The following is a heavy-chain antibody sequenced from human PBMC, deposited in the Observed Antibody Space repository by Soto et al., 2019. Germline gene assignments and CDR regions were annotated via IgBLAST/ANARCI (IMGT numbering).Heavy chain of an antibody. CDR1: GFTFSSYW. D-gene: IGHD6-13*01. Sequence: EVQVVESGGGLVQPGGSLRLSCAASGFTFSSYWMHWVRQAPGKGLVWVSRINSDESTTSYADSVKGRFTISRDNAKAMVYLQMKSLRAEDTAVYYCVRDFSSYRSSWPSATFVPWGQGTLVTVSS. CDR3: VRDFSSYRSSWPSATFVP. V-gene: IGHV3-74*01. J-gene: IGHJ5*02. CDR2: INSDESTT.